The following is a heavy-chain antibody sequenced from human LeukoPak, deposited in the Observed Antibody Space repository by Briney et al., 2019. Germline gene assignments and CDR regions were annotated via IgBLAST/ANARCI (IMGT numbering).Heavy chain of an antibody. D-gene: IGHD2-2*01. V-gene: IGHV5-51*01. Sequence: GESLQISCKGSGYSFTSYWIGWVRQLPGKGLEWMGIIYPGDSDTRYSPSFQGQVTISADKSISTAYLQWSSPKASDTAMYYCARRFCSSTCCYLTPFDYWGQGTLVTVSS. CDR2: IYPGDSDT. CDR1: GYSFTSYW. CDR3: ARRFCSSTCCYLTPFDY. J-gene: IGHJ4*02.